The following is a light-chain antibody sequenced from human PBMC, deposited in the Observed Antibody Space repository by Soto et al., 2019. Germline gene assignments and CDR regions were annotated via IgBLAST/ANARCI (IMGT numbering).Light chain of an antibody. CDR2: KTS. CDR1: QSLSGW. CDR3: QQYYNLHT. J-gene: IGKJ2*01. Sequence: DIQMTQSPSTLSAYVGDRVTITCRASQSLSGWLAWYQQKPGKAPKLLISKTSILESGVPSRFSGSGSGTEFTLTISSLQPEDFATYYCQQYYNLHTFGQGTKLEIK. V-gene: IGKV1-5*03.